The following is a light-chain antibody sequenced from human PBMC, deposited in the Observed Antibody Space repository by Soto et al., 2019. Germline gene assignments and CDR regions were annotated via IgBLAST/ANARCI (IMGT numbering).Light chain of an antibody. CDR2: DAS. CDR1: QAISNS. CDR3: QQYDHFPHT. Sequence: DIQMTQSPSSLSASVGDRVTITCQASQAISNSLNWYRQKAGKAPKLLIYDASTLEPGVPSRFSGSGSGTDFTSTVRSLQPEDLATYYCQQYDHFPHTFGQGTKLEIK. J-gene: IGKJ2*01. V-gene: IGKV1-33*01.